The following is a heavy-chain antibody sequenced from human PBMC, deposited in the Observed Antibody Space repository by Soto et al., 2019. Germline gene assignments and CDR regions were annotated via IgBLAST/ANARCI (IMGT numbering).Heavy chain of an antibody. CDR3: TRLGSSWTKG. V-gene: IGHV3-73*01. CDR2: IRSKVNSYAT. J-gene: IGHJ4*02. CDR1: GFTFSGSA. Sequence: GGSLRLSCAASGFTFSGSAMHWVRQASGKGLEWVGRIRSKVNSYATAYAASVKGRFTISRDDSKNTAYLQMNSLKTEDTAVYYCTRLGSSWTKGWGQGTLVTVSS. D-gene: IGHD6-13*01.